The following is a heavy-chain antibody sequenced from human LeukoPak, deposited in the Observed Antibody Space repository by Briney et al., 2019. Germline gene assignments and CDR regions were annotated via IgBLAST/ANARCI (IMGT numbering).Heavy chain of an antibody. V-gene: IGHV3-21*01. CDR1: GFTFSSYS. J-gene: IGHJ3*02. CDR2: ISSSSSYI. D-gene: IGHD2/OR15-2a*01. CDR3: ARDNSNAFDI. Sequence: SGGSLRLSCAASGFTFSSYSMNWVRQAPGKGLEWVLSISSSSSYIYYADSVKGRFTISRDNAKNSLYLQMNSLRAEDTAVYYCARDNSNAFDIWGQGTMVTVSS.